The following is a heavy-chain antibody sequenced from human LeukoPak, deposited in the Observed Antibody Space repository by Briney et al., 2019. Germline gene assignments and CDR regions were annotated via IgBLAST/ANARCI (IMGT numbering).Heavy chain of an antibody. D-gene: IGHD6-6*01. Sequence: ASVKVSCKASGYTFTSYAMNWVRQAPGQGLEWMGWINPNSGGTNYAQKFQGRVTMTRDTSINTAYMELSRLRSDDTAVYYCARKAVWEDSSPFDYWGQGTLVTVSS. V-gene: IGHV1-2*02. CDR1: GYTFTSYA. CDR2: INPNSGGT. J-gene: IGHJ4*02. CDR3: ARKAVWEDSSPFDY.